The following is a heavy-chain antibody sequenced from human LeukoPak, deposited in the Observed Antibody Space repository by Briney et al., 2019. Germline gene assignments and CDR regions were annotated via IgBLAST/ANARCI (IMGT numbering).Heavy chain of an antibody. CDR1: GYTFTSYG. J-gene: IGHJ4*02. D-gene: IGHD5-12*01. V-gene: IGHV1-18*01. CDR3: ARDSMATTKEGFDY. CDR2: ISAYNGNT. Sequence: ASVKVSCKASGYTFTSYGISWVRQAPGQGLEWMGWISAYNGNTNYAQKLQGRVTMTTDTSTSTAYMELRSLRSDDTAVYYCARDSMATTKEGFDYWGQGTLVTVSS.